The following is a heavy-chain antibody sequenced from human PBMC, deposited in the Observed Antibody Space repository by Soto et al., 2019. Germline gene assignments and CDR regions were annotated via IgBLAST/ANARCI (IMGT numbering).Heavy chain of an antibody. Sequence: GASVKVSCKASGFTFSGSAVQWVRQARGERLEWIGWLVVDSGRTDYAQRFQERVTITRDVSTSTAYMELSSLRSEDTAVYYCVAGGVAAAGRPNASWGQGTQVTVSS. V-gene: IGHV1-58*01. J-gene: IGHJ5*02. CDR1: GFTFSGSA. CDR2: LVVDSGRT. CDR3: VAGGVAAAGRPNAS. D-gene: IGHD6-13*01.